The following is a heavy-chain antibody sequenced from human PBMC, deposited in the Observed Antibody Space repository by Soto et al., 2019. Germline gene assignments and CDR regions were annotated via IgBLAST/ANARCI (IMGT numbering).Heavy chain of an antibody. D-gene: IGHD1-7*01. Sequence: ASVKVSCKASGYTFTSYYMHWVRQAPGQGLEWMGIINPSGGSTSYAQKFRGRVTMTRDTSTSTVYMELSSLRSEDTAVYYCARGRSWDYHRTLLFYYRAQGTLVTVSS. CDR2: INPSGGST. J-gene: IGHJ4*01. CDR1: GYTFTSYY. CDR3: ARGRSWDYHRTLLFYY. V-gene: IGHV1-46*03.